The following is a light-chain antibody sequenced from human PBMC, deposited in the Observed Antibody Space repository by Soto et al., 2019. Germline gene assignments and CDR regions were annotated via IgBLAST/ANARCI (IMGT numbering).Light chain of an antibody. J-gene: IGKJ4*01. CDR1: QSIGLA. Sequence: EIVLTQAPAPLSLSPGERATLSCRASQSIGLAIAWYQHKPGQAPRLLIFDASQRATGIPARFRGSGSGTDFTPTISSLEPEDSAVYYCQQRFNWVTFGGGTKVDIK. CDR3: QQRFNWVT. V-gene: IGKV3-11*01. CDR2: DAS.